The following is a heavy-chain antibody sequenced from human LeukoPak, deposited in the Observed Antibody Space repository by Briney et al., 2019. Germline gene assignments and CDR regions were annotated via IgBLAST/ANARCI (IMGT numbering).Heavy chain of an antibody. Sequence: SETLSLTCTVPGGSISSYYWSWIRQPPGKGLEWIGYIYYSGSTNYNPSLKSRVTISVDTSKNQFSLKLSSVTAADTAVYYCATYTSSGWVGDAFDIWGQGTMVTVSS. V-gene: IGHV4-59*01. D-gene: IGHD6-19*01. CDR1: GGSISSYY. CDR3: ATYTSSGWVGDAFDI. CDR2: IYYSGST. J-gene: IGHJ3*02.